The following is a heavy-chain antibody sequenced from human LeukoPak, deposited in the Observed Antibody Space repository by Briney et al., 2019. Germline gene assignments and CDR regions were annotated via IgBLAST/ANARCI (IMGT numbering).Heavy chain of an antibody. D-gene: IGHD3-22*01. CDR1: GFTFSSYS. CDR3: ARDQGYDSSGHDAFDI. Sequence: GGSLRLSCAASGFTFSSYSMNWVRQAPGKGREWVSSISSCSSYISYADSVKSRFTISRDNAKNSLYLQMNSLRAEDTAVYYCARDQGYDSSGHDAFDIWGQGTMVTVSS. V-gene: IGHV3-21*01. J-gene: IGHJ3*02. CDR2: ISSCSSYI.